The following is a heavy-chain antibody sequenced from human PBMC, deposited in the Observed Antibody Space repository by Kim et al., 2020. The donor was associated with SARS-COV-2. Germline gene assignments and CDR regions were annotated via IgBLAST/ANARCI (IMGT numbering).Heavy chain of an antibody. CDR1: GGSISSSSYY. Sequence: SETLSLTCTVSGGSISSSSYYWGWIRQPPGKGLEWIGSIYYSGSTYYNPSLKSRVTISVDTSNNQFSLKLSSVTAADTAVYYCASHLVGWWLGCSGGSCYPDFDPWGQGTLVTVSS. V-gene: IGHV4-39*01. J-gene: IGHJ5*02. CDR2: IYYSGST. CDR3: ASHLVGWWLGCSGGSCYPDFDP. D-gene: IGHD2-15*01.